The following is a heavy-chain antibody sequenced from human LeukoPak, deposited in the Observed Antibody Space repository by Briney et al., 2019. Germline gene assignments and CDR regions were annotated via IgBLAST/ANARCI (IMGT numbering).Heavy chain of an antibody. V-gene: IGHV1-2*02. Sequence: ASVKVSCKPTGYSFTAYYIFWMRQALGQGLECMGWINLYNGATKYAQRFQSRVTMTRDTSISTAHMELSRLRSDDTATYYCASWAGGNEPVASFDYWGQGTLVTVSS. J-gene: IGHJ4*02. CDR2: INLYNGAT. CDR3: ASWAGGNEPVASFDY. CDR1: GYSFTAYY. D-gene: IGHD1-14*01.